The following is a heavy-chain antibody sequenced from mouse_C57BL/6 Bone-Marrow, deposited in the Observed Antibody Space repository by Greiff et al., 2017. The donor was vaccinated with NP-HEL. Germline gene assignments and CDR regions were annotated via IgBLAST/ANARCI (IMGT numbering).Heavy chain of an antibody. V-gene: IGHV3-6*01. CDR1: GYSITSGYY. CDR2: ISYDGSN. J-gene: IGHJ3*01. CDR3: ARHYGSPWFAY. Sequence: ESGPGLVKPSQSLSLTCSVTGYSITSGYYWNWIRQFPGNKLEWMGYISYDGSNNYNPSLKNRISITRDTSKNQFFLKLNSVTTEDTATYYCARHYGSPWFAYWGQGTLVTVSA. D-gene: IGHD1-1*01.